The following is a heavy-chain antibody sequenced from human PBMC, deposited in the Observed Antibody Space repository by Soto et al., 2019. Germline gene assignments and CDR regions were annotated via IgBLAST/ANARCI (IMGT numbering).Heavy chain of an antibody. Sequence: PGGSLRLSCTASGFSFSRYWRSWVRQAPGKGLERVANIKRDGSEKYYVDSVKGRFTISRDNAKNSLYLQLNSLRAEDTAVFYCAKERSSGWSFDYWGQGTLVTVSS. D-gene: IGHD6-19*01. J-gene: IGHJ4*02. V-gene: IGHV3-7*03. CDR3: AKERSSGWSFDY. CDR1: GFSFSRYW. CDR2: IKRDGSEK.